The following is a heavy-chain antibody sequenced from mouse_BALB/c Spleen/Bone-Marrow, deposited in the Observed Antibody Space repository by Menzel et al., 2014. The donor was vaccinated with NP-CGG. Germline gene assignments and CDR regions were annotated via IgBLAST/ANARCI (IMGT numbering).Heavy chain of an antibody. CDR2: INPYNGGT. J-gene: IGHJ2*01. V-gene: IGHV1-26*01. CDR3: ARSHGSSYYYFDY. Sequence: VQLQQSGPELVKPGALMKISCKASGYSFTGYTMNRVKQSHGKNLEWIGLINPYNGGTSYNQKFKGKATLTVDKSSSTAYMELLSLTSEDSAVYYCARSHGSSYYYFDYWGQGTTLTVSS. D-gene: IGHD1-1*01. CDR1: GYSFTGYT.